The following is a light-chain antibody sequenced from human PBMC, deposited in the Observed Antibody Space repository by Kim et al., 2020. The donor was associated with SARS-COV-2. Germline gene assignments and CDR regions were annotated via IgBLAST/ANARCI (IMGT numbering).Light chain of an antibody. V-gene: IGKV3-15*01. J-gene: IGKJ2*03. CDR1: QSVSSN. Sequence: SVCPGKRAPLPCRASQSVSSNLAWYQQKPGQAPRLLIYGASTRATGIPARFSGSGYGTEFTLTISSLQSEDFAVYYCQQYNNWPYSFGQGTKLEI. CDR2: GAS. CDR3: QQYNNWPYS.